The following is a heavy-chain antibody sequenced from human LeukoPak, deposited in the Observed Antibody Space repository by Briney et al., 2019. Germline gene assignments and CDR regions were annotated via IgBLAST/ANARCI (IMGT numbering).Heavy chain of an antibody. D-gene: IGHD3-22*01. CDR1: GGTFSSYV. V-gene: IGHV1-69*13. Sequence: GASVKVSCKASGGTFSSYVISWVRQAPGQGLEWMGGIIPIFGTANYAQKFQGRVTITADESTSTAYMELSSLRSEDTAVYYCARDQGLYYDSENWYFDLWGRGTLVTVSS. J-gene: IGHJ2*01. CDR3: ARDQGLYYDSENWYFDL. CDR2: IIPIFGTA.